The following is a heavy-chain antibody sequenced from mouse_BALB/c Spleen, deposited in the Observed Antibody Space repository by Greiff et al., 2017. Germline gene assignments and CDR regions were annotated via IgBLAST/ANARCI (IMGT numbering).Heavy chain of an antibody. J-gene: IGHJ4*01. CDR1: GFSLTGYG. CDR2: IWGDGST. CDR3: ASPITTVVGDYAMDY. Sequence: VMLVESGPGLVAPSQSLSITCTVSGFSLTGYGVNWVRQPPGKGLEWLGMIWGDGSTDYNSALKSRLSISKDNSKSQVFLKMNSLQTDDTARYYCASPITTVVGDYAMDYWGQGTSVTVSS. V-gene: IGHV2-6-7*01. D-gene: IGHD1-1*01.